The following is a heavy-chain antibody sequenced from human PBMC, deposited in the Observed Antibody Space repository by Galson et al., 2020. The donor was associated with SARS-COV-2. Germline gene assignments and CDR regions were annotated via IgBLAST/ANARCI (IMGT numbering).Heavy chain of an antibody. CDR1: GDSVSSNSAA. J-gene: IGHJ3*02. CDR2: TYYRSQWST. Sequence: TLSLTCAISGDSVSSNSAAWNWIRQSPSRGLEWLGRTYYRSQWSTDYAVSVKSRITINPDTSKNQFSLQLNSVTPEDTAIYYCAGRVAGAGSLHIWGQGTMVIVSS. CDR3: AGRVAGAGSLHI. D-gene: IGHD6-13*01. V-gene: IGHV6-1*01.